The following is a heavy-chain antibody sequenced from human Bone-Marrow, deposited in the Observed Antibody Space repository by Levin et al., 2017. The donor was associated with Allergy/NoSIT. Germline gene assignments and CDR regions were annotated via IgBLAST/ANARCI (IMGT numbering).Heavy chain of an antibody. Sequence: GESLKISCAASGFTFSSYAMHWVRQAPGKGLEWVAVISYDGSNKYYADSVKGRFTISRDNSKNTLYLQMNSLRAEDTAVYYCARGGHHCSGGSCYSGVVDYWGQGTLVTVSS. J-gene: IGHJ4*02. CDR1: GFTFSSYA. CDR2: ISYDGSNK. D-gene: IGHD2-15*01. CDR3: ARGGHHCSGGSCYSGVVDY. V-gene: IGHV3-30-3*01.